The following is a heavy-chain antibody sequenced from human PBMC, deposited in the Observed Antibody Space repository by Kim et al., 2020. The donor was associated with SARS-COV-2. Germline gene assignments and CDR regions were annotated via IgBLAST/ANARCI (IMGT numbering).Heavy chain of an antibody. D-gene: IGHD6-13*01. V-gene: IGHV3-11*03. J-gene: IGHJ3*02. CDR3: ATRDPRIAAAGHDAFDI. Sequence: VKGRFTIARDNAKNSLYLQMNSLRAEDTAVYYCATRDPRIAAAGHDAFDIWGQGTMVTVSS.